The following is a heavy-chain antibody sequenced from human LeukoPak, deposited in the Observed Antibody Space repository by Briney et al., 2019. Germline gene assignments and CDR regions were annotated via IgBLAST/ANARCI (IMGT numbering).Heavy chain of an antibody. CDR1: GLTFSRHW. J-gene: IGHJ4*02. V-gene: IGHV3-7*01. CDR2: IKGDGSEQ. D-gene: IGHD3-16*02. Sequence: PGGSLRLSCAASGLTFSRHWMTWVRQAPGKGLEWVANIKGDGSEQYYVDSIKGRFTISRDNAKNSLYLQMSSLRAEDTAIYYCVRETVSVITDFDYWGQGTLVTVSS. CDR3: VRETVSVITDFDY.